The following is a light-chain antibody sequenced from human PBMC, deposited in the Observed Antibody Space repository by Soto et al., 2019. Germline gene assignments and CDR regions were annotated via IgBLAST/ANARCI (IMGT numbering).Light chain of an antibody. Sequence: MVVTQSPASLSFSPGDRVTLSGRASQSVGNYLNWYQQKTVQAPRLLIYVTSRRATGIPPRFSGGGSGTEFTLTIRSLEPEDFAVYYCQQRDNWPLTFGGGTMVEI. CDR3: QQRDNWPLT. CDR1: QSVGNY. V-gene: IGKV3-11*01. CDR2: VTS. J-gene: IGKJ4*01.